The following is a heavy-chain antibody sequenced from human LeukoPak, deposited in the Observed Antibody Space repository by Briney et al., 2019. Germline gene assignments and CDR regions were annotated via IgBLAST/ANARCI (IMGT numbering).Heavy chain of an antibody. CDR2: IDDSGKT. Sequence: SETLSLTCTVSGGSITTYYWSWIRQPPGKVLEWLGSIDDSGKTIHNSCLKSRATMSVDTSKNQFSLKLTSVTAADTAMYYWARDLLPMTDWGQGTLGTVSS. CDR1: GGSITTYY. D-gene: IGHD2-21*02. J-gene: IGHJ4*02. CDR3: ARDLLPMTD. V-gene: IGHV4-59*01.